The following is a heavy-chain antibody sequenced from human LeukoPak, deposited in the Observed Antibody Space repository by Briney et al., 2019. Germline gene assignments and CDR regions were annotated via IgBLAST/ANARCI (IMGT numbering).Heavy chain of an antibody. Sequence: ASVKVSCKVSGYTLTELSMHWVRQAPGKGLEWMGGFDPEDGETIYAQKFQGRVTMTEDTSTDTAYMELSSLRSEDTAVYYCARSGACGGDCYYTADDAFDIWGQGTMVTVSS. CDR1: GYTLTELS. CDR3: ARSGACGGDCYYTADDAFDI. J-gene: IGHJ3*02. CDR2: FDPEDGET. V-gene: IGHV1-24*01. D-gene: IGHD2-21*02.